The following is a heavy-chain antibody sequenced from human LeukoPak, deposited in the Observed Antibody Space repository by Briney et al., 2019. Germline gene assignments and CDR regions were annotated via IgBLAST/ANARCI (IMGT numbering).Heavy chain of an antibody. CDR1: GFTFSTYA. CDR3: AKVYCTGGSCYGRYYYGMDV. J-gene: IGHJ6*02. D-gene: IGHD2-15*01. V-gene: IGHV3-30*18. CDR2: ISYDGSTK. Sequence: GGSLRLSCAASGFTFSTYAIHWVRQAPGKGPEWLAVISYDGSTKYYADSVKGRFTISRDNSKNTMYLQMDSLRPEDTAVFYCAKVYCTGGSCYGRYYYGMDVWGQGTTVTVSS.